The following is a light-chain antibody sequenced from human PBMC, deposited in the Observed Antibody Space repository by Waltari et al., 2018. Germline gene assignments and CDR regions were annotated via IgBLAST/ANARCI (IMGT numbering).Light chain of an antibody. CDR1: QCIRND. J-gene: IGKJ1*01. CDR3: LQDYSYPWT. CDR2: DAS. V-gene: IGKV1-6*01. Sequence: AIHLTQSPPSRSSTVEDRVTFTCRASQCIRNDLGWYQQRPGKAPKLLIYDASSLQTGVPSRFSGSGSGTGFTLTISSLQPEDFATYYCLQDYSYPWTFGQGTKVEVK.